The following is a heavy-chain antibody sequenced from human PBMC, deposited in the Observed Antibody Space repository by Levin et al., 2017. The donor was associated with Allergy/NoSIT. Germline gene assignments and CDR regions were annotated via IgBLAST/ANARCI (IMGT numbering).Heavy chain of an antibody. D-gene: IGHD3-9*01. V-gene: IGHV3-9*01. CDR1: GFTFDDYA. J-gene: IGHJ6*02. Sequence: GGSLRLSCAASGFTFDDYAMHWVRQAPGKGLEWVSGISWNSGSIGYADSVKGRFTISRDNAKNSLYLQMNSLRAEDTALYYCAKDASYVDWLHSRYYYYGMDGWGQGTTVTVSS. CDR3: AKDASYVDWLHSRYYYYGMDG. CDR2: ISWNSGSI.